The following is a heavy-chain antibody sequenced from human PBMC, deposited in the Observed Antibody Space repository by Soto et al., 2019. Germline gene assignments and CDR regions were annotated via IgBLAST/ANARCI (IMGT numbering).Heavy chain of an antibody. Sequence: PSETLSLTCTVSGGSISSYYWSWIRQPPGKGLEWIGYIYYSGSTNYNPSLKSRVTISVDTSKNQFSLKLSSVTAADTAVYYCARLWGAAVDYWGQGTLVTVSS. D-gene: IGHD1-26*01. CDR1: GGSISSYY. CDR3: ARLWGAAVDY. J-gene: IGHJ4*02. CDR2: IYYSGST. V-gene: IGHV4-59*08.